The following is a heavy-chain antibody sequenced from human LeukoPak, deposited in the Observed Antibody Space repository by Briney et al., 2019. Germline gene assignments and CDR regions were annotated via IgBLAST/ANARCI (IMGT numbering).Heavy chain of an antibody. CDR3: ARQLYGSDY. D-gene: IGHD4-17*01. V-gene: IGHV4-34*01. J-gene: IGHJ4*02. Sequence: SETLSLTCDVSGVSFSTYYWSWIRQSPEKGLEWIGEVNHSGYTNYNPSLKGRVTISVDTSKNQFSLKLSSVTAADTAVYYCARQLYGSDYWGQGTLDTVSS. CDR2: VNHSGYT. CDR1: GVSFSTYY.